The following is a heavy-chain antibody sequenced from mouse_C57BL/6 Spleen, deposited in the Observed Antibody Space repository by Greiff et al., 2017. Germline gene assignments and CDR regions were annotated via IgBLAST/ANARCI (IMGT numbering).Heavy chain of an antibody. J-gene: IGHJ3*01. V-gene: IGHV1-22*01. CDR2: INPNNGGT. Sequence: VQLQQSGPELVKPGASVKMSCKASGYTFTDYNMHWVKQSPGKSLEWIGYINPNNGGTSYNQKFKGKATLTVNKSSSTAYMGLRSLTSEDSAVYYCARWELRLGFADWGQGTLVTVSA. CDR3: ARWELRLGFAD. D-gene: IGHD3-2*02. CDR1: GYTFTDYN.